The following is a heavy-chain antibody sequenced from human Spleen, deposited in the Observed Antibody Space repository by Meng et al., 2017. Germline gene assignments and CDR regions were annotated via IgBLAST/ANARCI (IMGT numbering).Heavy chain of an antibody. V-gene: IGHV4-34*01. J-gene: IGHJ6*02. Sequence: GSLRLSCAVYGGSFSGYYWSWIRQPPGKGLEWIGEINHSGSTNYNPSLESRVTISVDTSKKQFSLKLSSVTAADTAVYYCARFYYDILTGTPYGIDVWGHGTTVTVSS. CDR1: GGSFSGYY. D-gene: IGHD3-9*01. CDR3: ARFYYDILTGTPYGIDV. CDR2: INHSGST.